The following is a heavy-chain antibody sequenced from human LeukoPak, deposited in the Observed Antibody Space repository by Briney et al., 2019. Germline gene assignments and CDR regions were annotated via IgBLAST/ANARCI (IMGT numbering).Heavy chain of an antibody. Sequence: GGSLRLSCAASGFTFSSYGMHWVRQAPGKGLEWVAVISYDGSNKYYADSVKGRFTISRDNSKNTLYLQMNSLRAEDTAVYYCAKDQWELRDIDYWGQGTLVTVSS. D-gene: IGHD1-26*01. V-gene: IGHV3-30*18. CDR3: AKDQWELRDIDY. CDR2: ISYDGSNK. J-gene: IGHJ4*02. CDR1: GFTFSSYG.